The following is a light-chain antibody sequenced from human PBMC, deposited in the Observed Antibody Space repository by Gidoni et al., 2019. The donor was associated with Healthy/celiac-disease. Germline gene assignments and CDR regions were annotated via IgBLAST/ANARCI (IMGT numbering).Light chain of an antibody. J-gene: IGLJ2*01. CDR1: SSTIGSNY. Sequence: QSVLTQPPSASGTPAQRVTISCSGSSSTIGSNYVYWYQQLPGTAPKLLIYSNNQRPSGVPDRFSGSKSGTSASLAISGLRSEDEADYYCAAWDDSLSGHVVFGGGTKLTVL. CDR3: AAWDDSLSGHVV. CDR2: SNN. V-gene: IGLV1-47*02.